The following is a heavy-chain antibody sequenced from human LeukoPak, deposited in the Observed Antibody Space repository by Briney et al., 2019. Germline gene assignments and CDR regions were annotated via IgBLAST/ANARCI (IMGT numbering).Heavy chain of an antibody. V-gene: IGHV3-21*01. Sequence: GGSLRLSCAASRFTFSSYRMNWIRQAPGKGLELVSSISSSSSYIYYADSVKGRFTISRDNAKNSLYLQMNSLRAEDTAVYYCVGGQQLVRGPWGQGTLVTVSS. J-gene: IGHJ5*02. CDR3: VGGQQLVRGP. CDR2: ISSSSSYI. D-gene: IGHD6-13*01. CDR1: RFTFSSYR.